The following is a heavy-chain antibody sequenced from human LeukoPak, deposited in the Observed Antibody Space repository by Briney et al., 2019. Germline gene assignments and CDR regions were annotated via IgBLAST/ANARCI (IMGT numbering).Heavy chain of an antibody. J-gene: IGHJ4*02. CDR1: GFTFDDYA. Sequence: GRSLRLSCAASGFTFDDYAMHWVRQTPGKGLEWVSGISWNSGRIEYADSVKGRFTISRDNAKNTLYLQMNSLRAEDTAVYYCARDVEMELMDYWGQGTLVTVSS. V-gene: IGHV3-9*01. CDR2: ISWNSGRI. D-gene: IGHD5-24*01. CDR3: ARDVEMELMDY.